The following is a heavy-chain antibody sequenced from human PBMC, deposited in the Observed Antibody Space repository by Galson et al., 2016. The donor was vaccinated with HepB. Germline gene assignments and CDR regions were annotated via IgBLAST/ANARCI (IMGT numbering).Heavy chain of an antibody. CDR1: GFTPSDWD. V-gene: IGHV3-30-3*01. CDR2: ISKTGDTT. D-gene: IGHD1-26*01. Sequence: SLRLSCAASGFTPSDWDFHWVRQAPGKGLDWVAVISKTGDTTFYGDSVKGRFTISRDNSKNTVDLQIHNLRSEDAAVYFCARDFKLGAPDYMDVWGKGTTVTVS. CDR3: ARDFKLGAPDYMDV. J-gene: IGHJ6*03.